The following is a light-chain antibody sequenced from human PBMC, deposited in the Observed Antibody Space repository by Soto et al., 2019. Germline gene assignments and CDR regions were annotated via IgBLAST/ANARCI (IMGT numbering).Light chain of an antibody. V-gene: IGKV1-33*01. CDR1: QDMSNY. Sequence: DVQMTQSPSSLSASVRDRVTITCQASQDMSNYLNWYQQKPGKAPKLLICDASNLEPGVPSRFSGSGSGTDFAFTISSLQPEDIGIYYCQQYGNLPFTFGPGTKVDIK. CDR3: QQYGNLPFT. J-gene: IGKJ3*01. CDR2: DAS.